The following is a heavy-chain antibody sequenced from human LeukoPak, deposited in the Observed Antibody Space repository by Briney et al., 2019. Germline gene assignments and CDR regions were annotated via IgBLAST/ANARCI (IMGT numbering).Heavy chain of an antibody. D-gene: IGHD2-15*01. CDR3: ARVPRGSHPRPPFYYYYIDV. Sequence: GGSLRLSCAASEFTFSTYTMNWVRQAPGKGLEWVSFITSGSDYIYYPDSVKGRFTVSRDNAKNSLILQMNSLRAEDTAVYYCARVPRGSHPRPPFYYYYIDVWGKGTTVTVSS. CDR1: EFTFSTYT. CDR2: ITSGSDYI. J-gene: IGHJ6*03. V-gene: IGHV3-21*01.